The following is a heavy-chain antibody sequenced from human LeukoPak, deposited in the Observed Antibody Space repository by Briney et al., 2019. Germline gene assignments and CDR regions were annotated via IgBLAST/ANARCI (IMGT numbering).Heavy chain of an antibody. V-gene: IGHV4-59*01. D-gene: IGHD6-19*01. CDR3: ARSNIAVAGNDY. J-gene: IGHJ4*02. CDR1: GGSISSYY. Sequence: SETLSLTCTVSGGSISSYYWSWIRQPPGKGLEWIGYIYYSGSTNYNPSLKSRVTISVDTSKNQFSLKLSSVTAADTAVHYCARSNIAVAGNDYWGQGTLVTVSS. CDR2: IYYSGST.